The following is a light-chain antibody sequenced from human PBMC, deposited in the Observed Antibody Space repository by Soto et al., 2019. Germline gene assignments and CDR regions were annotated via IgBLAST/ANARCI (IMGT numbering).Light chain of an antibody. J-gene: IGKJ1*01. CDR3: QQYGTPPQT. V-gene: IGKV3-20*01. CDR2: GAS. Sequence: EIVLTQSSGTLSLSPGERATLSCRASQSVISSSLAWYQQKPGQAPRLLIHGASSRATGIPDRFSGSGSGTDFTLTISRLEPEDFAVYYCQQYGTPPQTFGQGTKVDIK. CDR1: QSVISSS.